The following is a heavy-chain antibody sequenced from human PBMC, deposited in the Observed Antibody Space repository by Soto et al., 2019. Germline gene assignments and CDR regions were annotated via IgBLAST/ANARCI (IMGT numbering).Heavy chain of an antibody. CDR2: IYHSGST. CDR1: GGSISSGGYS. J-gene: IGHJ4*02. Sequence: SETLSLTCAVPGGSISSGGYSWSWIRQPPGKGLEWIGYIYHSGSTYYNPSLKSRVTISVDRSKNQFSLKLSSVTAADTAVYYCARGAPVVNDYWGQGTLVTVS. V-gene: IGHV4-30-2*01. CDR3: ARGAPVVNDY. D-gene: IGHD3-22*01.